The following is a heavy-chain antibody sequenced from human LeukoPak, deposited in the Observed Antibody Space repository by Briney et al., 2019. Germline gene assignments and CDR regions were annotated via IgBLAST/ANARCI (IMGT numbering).Heavy chain of an antibody. CDR1: GGSISSYY. Sequence: PSETLSLTCTVSGGSISSYYWSWIRQPPGKGLEWIGYIYYSGSTNYNPSLKSRVTISVDTSKNQFSLKLSSVTAADTAVYYCARGRGGIVVVRSNYFDYWGQGTLVTVSS. CDR3: ARGRGGIVVVRSNYFDY. J-gene: IGHJ4*02. CDR2: IYYSGST. D-gene: IGHD3-22*01. V-gene: IGHV4-59*01.